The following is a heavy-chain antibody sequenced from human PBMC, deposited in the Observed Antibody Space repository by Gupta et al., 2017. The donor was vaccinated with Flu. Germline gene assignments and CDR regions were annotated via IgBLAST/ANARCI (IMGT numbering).Heavy chain of an antibody. J-gene: IGHJ1*01. CDR2: IIPMFGTG. CDR1: FSSYA. V-gene: IGHV1-69*01. CDR3: ARDDSRDEDFKN. D-gene: IGHD3-22*01. Sequence: FSSYAISWVRQAPGQGREGMGGIIPMFGTGNDAQKFQGRVTIKADESTRTAKMELRRLGSEEKAVYYCARDDSRDEDFKNGRQGTLVTVYS.